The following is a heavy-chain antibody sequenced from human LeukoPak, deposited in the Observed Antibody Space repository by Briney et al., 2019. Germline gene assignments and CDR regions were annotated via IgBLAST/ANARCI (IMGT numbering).Heavy chain of an antibody. CDR2: SGSCRRA. Sequence: SQTLSLTCTVSGGPITSGDYYWTWIRQHPGKGLEWIGSSGSCRRAYYNPDLKSRLTMSVDTYKTRVSLPLTSVTAADAAVYSCARAPGEGNYSRWLDPWGQETLVTVPS. CDR3: ARAPGEGNYSRWLDP. V-gene: IGHV4-31*03. CDR1: GGPITSGDYY. J-gene: IGHJ5*02. D-gene: IGHD1-7*01.